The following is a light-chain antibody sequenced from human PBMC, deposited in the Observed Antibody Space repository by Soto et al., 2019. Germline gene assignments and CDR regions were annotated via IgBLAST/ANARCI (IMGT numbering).Light chain of an antibody. CDR2: DAS. V-gene: IGKV3-11*01. Sequence: SQSVSTYLAWYQQKPGQAPRLLIYDASNRATGIPFRFSGSESGTVLSRPSCCLDPENCGVFYCPQRSRRPWLTVPGGTKVDIK. J-gene: IGKJ4*01. CDR1: QSVSTY. CDR3: PQRSRRPWLT.